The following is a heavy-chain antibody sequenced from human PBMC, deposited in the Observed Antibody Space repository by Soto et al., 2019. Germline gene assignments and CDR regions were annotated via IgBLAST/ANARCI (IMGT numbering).Heavy chain of an antibody. CDR1: GGTFSTYT. CDR2: IIPIVTVT. J-gene: IGHJ4*02. V-gene: IGHV1-69*02. CDR3: AANRGHASSWYLDY. D-gene: IGHD6-13*01. Sequence: QVQLVQSGAEVKKPGSSVKVSCKASGGTFSTYTITWVRQAPGQGLEWLGRIIPIVTVTYYAQNFQGRVTISADKATSTAYMELNSLTSDDTAVYFCAANRGHASSWYLDYWGQGSLITVSS.